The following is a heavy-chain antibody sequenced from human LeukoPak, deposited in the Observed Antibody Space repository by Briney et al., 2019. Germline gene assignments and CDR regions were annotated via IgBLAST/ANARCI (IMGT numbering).Heavy chain of an antibody. V-gene: IGHV4-31*03. CDR1: GGSISSGGYY. D-gene: IGHD6-19*01. Sequence: SETLSLTCTVSGGSISSGGYYWSWIRQHPGKGLEWIGYIYYSGSTYYNPSLKSRVTISVDTSKNQFSLKLSSVTAADTAVYYCARHGSSGWANDAFDIWGQGTMVTVSS. CDR3: ARHGSSGWANDAFDI. CDR2: IYYSGST. J-gene: IGHJ3*02.